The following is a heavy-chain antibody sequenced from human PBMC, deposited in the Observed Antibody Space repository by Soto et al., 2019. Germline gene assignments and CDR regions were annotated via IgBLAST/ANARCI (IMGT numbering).Heavy chain of an antibody. J-gene: IGHJ4*02. CDR2: ISYDGSNK. D-gene: IGHD1-26*01. CDR1: GFTFSSYG. CDR3: AKAHEGAWELLLLGHFDY. Sequence: GGSLRLSCAASGFTFSSYGMHWVRQAPGKGLEWVAVISYDGSNKYYADSVKGRFTISRDNSKNTLYLQMNSLRAEDTAVYYCAKAHEGAWELLLLGHFDYWGQGTLVTVSS. V-gene: IGHV3-30*18.